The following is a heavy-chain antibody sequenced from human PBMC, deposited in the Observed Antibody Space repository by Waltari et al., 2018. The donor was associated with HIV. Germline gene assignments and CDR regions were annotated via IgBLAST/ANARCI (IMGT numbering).Heavy chain of an antibody. J-gene: IGHJ6*02. CDR2: SHYSGST. CDR1: GGSISSSSYY. D-gene: IGHD1-26*01. CDR3: ARRGVEGYYGMDV. V-gene: IGHV4-39*01. Sequence: QLQLQESGPGLVKPSETLSLTCTVSGGSISSSSYYWGWIRQPPGKGLGWLGRSHYSGSTNYNPALKSRVTISVDTSKNQFSLKLSSVTAADTAVYYCARRGVEGYYGMDVWGQGTTVTVSS.